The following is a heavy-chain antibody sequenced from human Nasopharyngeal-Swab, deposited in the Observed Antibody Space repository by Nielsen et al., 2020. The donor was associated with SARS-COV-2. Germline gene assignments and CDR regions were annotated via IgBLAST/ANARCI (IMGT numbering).Heavy chain of an antibody. CDR1: GFTFPTYG. D-gene: IGHD6-19*01. V-gene: IGHV1-18*01. CDR3: AREIGIAVAGTLYYYGMDV. J-gene: IGHJ6*02. Sequence: ASVKGSCKASGFTFPTYGISWGRQAPRPGLEWMGWISAYNGNTNYAQKLQGRVTMTTDTSTSTAYMELRSLRSDDTAVYYCAREIGIAVAGTLYYYGMDVWGQGTTVTVSS. CDR2: ISAYNGNT.